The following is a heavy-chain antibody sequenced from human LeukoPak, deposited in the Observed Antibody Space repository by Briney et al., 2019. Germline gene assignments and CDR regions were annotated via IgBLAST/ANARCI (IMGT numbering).Heavy chain of an antibody. J-gene: IGHJ4*02. CDR2: IKQDGSEK. CDR3: AKRYSGTSGLYDFYS. CDR1: GFTFSSYW. Sequence: GGSLRLSCAASGFTFSSYWMSWVRQAPGKGLEWVANIKQDGSEKYYVDSVKGRFTISRDNAKNSLYLQMNSLRAEDTAIYYCAKRYSGTSGLYDFYSWGQGTLVTVSS. V-gene: IGHV3-7*03. D-gene: IGHD1-26*01.